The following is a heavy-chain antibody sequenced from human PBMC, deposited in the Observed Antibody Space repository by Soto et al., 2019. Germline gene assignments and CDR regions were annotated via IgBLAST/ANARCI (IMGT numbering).Heavy chain of an antibody. D-gene: IGHD3-9*01. CDR2: ISSRSSYI. Sequence: EVQLVESGGGLVKPGGSLRLSCAASGFTFNSYSMNWVRQAPGKGLEWVSSISSRSSYIYYADSVKGRFTISRDKAKNSLHPQMNSLRAEDEAVDYGARVRHFDWLSPRYYYYMEVLGKGTPVTGSS. J-gene: IGHJ6*03. CDR1: GFTFNSYS. CDR3: ARVRHFDWLSPRYYYYMEV. V-gene: IGHV3-21*01.